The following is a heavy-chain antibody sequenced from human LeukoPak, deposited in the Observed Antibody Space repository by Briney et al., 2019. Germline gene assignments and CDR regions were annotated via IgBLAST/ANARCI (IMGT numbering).Heavy chain of an antibody. CDR3: ARGTMFPYYFDY. D-gene: IGHD3-10*02. Sequence: GGSLRLSCTASGFTFSDFWMNWVRQAPGKGLEWVAKIKPDGSERYYVDSVKGRFTISRDNAKNSLYLQMNSLRAEDTAVYYCARGTMFPYYFDYWGQGTLVTVSS. J-gene: IGHJ4*02. V-gene: IGHV3-7*01. CDR1: GFTFSDFW. CDR2: IKPDGSER.